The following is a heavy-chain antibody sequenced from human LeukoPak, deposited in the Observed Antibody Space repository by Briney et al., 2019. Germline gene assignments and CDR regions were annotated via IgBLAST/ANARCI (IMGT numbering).Heavy chain of an antibody. CDR2: IYYSGST. Sequence: SETLSLTCTVSGGSISSYYWNWIRQPPGKGLEWIGYIYYSGSTNYNPSLKSRVTISVDTSKNQFSLKLSSVTAADTAVYYCARKVWESLLWFGEFFDYWGQGTLVTVSS. J-gene: IGHJ4*02. V-gene: IGHV4-59*08. D-gene: IGHD3-10*01. CDR1: GGSISSYY. CDR3: ARKVWESLLWFGEFFDY.